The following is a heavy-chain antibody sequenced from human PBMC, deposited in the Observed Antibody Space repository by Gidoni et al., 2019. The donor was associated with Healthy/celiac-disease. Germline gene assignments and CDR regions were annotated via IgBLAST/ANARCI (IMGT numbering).Heavy chain of an antibody. CDR2: IKSKTDGGKT. Sequence: EVQLVESGGGLVKPGGSLRLSCAASGFTFSNAWMSWVRQAQGKGLEWVGRIKSKTDGGKTDYAAPVKGRLTISRDDSKNTLYLQMNSLKTEDTAVYYCTTDPDSSSWYFDYWGQGTLVTVSS. CDR3: TTDPDSSSWYFDY. D-gene: IGHD6-13*01. V-gene: IGHV3-15*01. CDR1: GFTFSNAW. J-gene: IGHJ4*02.